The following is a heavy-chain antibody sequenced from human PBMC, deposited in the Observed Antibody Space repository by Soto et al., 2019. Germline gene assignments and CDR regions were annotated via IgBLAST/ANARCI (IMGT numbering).Heavy chain of an antibody. Sequence: ASVKVSCKASGYTFTSYGISWVRQAPGQGLEWMGWISPYSGDTNYAQKLQGRVTMTRDTSTSTAYMELRRLGSDDTAVYYCAREGYSSSPGYYYYYGMDVWGQGTTVTVSS. J-gene: IGHJ6*02. D-gene: IGHD6-6*01. CDR3: AREGYSSSPGYYYYYGMDV. CDR1: GYTFTSYG. CDR2: ISPYSGDT. V-gene: IGHV1-18*01.